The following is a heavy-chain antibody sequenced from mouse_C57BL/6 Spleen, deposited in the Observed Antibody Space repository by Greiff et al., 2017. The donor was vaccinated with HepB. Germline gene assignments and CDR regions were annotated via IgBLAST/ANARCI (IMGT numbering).Heavy chain of an antibody. CDR3: ARHMTYEFAY. D-gene: IGHD2-12*01. Sequence: EVNVVESGGDLVKPGGSLKLSCAASGFTFSSYGMSWVRQTPDKRLEWVATISSGGSYTYYPDSVKGRFTISRDNAKNTLYLQMSSLKSEDTAMYYCARHMTYEFAYWGQGTLVTVSA. CDR1: GFTFSSYG. CDR2: ISSGGSYT. V-gene: IGHV5-6*01. J-gene: IGHJ3*01.